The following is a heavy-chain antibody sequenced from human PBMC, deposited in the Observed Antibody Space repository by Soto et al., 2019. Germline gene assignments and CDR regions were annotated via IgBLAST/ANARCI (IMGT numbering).Heavy chain of an antibody. Sequence: VRLSCAASGFTFTSYAMSWVRLTPGKGLECVSAISGSGSNTFYADSVRGRFTISRDNSMNTVFLQMNNLRAEDTAVYFCARDRASFDYWAQGTRVTFSS. CDR2: ISGSGSNT. J-gene: IGHJ4*02. CDR3: ARDRASFDY. V-gene: IGHV3-23*01. D-gene: IGHD1-26*01. CDR1: GFTFTSYA.